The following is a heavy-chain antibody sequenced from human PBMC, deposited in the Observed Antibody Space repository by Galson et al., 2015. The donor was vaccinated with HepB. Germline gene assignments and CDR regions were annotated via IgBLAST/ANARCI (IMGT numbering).Heavy chain of an antibody. CDR1: GYTFTSYG. Sequence: SVKVSCKASGYTFTSYGISWVRQAPGQGLEWMGWISAYNGNTNYAQKLQGRVTMTTDTSTSTAYMELRSLRSDDTAVYYCARIAARPYYYYYYGVDVWGQGTTVTVSS. CDR2: ISAYNGNT. J-gene: IGHJ6*02. V-gene: IGHV1-18*04. CDR3: ARIAARPYYYYYYGVDV. D-gene: IGHD6-6*01.